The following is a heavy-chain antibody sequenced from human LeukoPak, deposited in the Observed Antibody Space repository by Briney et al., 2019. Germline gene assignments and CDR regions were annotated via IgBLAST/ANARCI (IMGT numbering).Heavy chain of an antibody. CDR1: GYSFTSYW. V-gene: IGHV5-10-1*04. D-gene: IGHD4-11*01. CDR3: ARTLTTDIDY. CDR2: IDPSDSYT. Sequence: GESLEISLKGSGYSFTSYWISWVRQRPRKGLEWMGRIDPSDSYTNYSPSIEGQVTISADKCIRIAYLQWSSLRASDTAMYYCARTLTTDIDYWGQGTLVTVSS. J-gene: IGHJ4*02.